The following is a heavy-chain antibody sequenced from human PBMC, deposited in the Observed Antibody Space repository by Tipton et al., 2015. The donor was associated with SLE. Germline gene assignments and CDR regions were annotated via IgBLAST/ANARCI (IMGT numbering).Heavy chain of an antibody. J-gene: IGHJ4*02. V-gene: IGHV4-59*01. D-gene: IGHD1-1*01. CDR3: ARGPTAQLERRRGHFDY. Sequence: TLSLTCTVSGGSISSYYWSWIRQPPGKGLEWIGYIYYSGSTNYNPSLRSRVTISVDTSKNQFSLNLSSVTAADTAVYFCARGPTAQLERRRGHFDYWGQGTLVTVSS. CDR2: IYYSGST. CDR1: GGSISSYY.